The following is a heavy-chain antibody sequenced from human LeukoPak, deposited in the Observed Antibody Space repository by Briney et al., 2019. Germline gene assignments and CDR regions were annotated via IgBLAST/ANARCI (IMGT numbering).Heavy chain of an antibody. CDR3: ARDRTPATRGFDI. CDR1: GFTVSTNY. J-gene: IGHJ3*02. Sequence: GGSLRLSCAASGFTVSTNYMNWVRHAPGKGLEWASVLFSGGSTYYADSVKGRFTISRDNSKNTVYLQMNSLRAEDTAVYYCARDRTPATRGFDIWGQGTMVTVSS. CDR2: LFSGGST. V-gene: IGHV3-66*01. D-gene: IGHD1-26*01.